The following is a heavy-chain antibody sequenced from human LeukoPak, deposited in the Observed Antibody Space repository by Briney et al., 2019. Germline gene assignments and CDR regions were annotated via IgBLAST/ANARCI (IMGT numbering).Heavy chain of an antibody. Sequence: PSETLSLTCTVSGGSISSSSYYWGWIRQPPGKGLKWIGSIYYSGSTYYNPSLKSRVTISVDTSKNQFSLKLSSVTAADTAAYYCARYLAAAESYWFDPWGQGTLVTVSS. D-gene: IGHD6-13*01. CDR2: IYYSGST. V-gene: IGHV4-39*01. CDR1: GGSISSSSYY. J-gene: IGHJ5*02. CDR3: ARYLAAAESYWFDP.